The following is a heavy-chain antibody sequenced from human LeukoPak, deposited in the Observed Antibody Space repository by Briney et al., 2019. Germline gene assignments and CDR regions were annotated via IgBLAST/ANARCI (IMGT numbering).Heavy chain of an antibody. CDR3: AKSYGDYGGAFDI. D-gene: IGHD4-17*01. V-gene: IGHV3-23*01. CDR2: ISGSGGST. CDR1: GFTFSSYA. Sequence: GGSLRLSCAAYGFTFSSYAMSLVRQAPGKGLEWVSAISGSGGSTYYADSVKGRFTISRDNSKNTLYLQMNSLRAEDTAVYYCAKSYGDYGGAFDIWGQGTMVTVSS. J-gene: IGHJ3*02.